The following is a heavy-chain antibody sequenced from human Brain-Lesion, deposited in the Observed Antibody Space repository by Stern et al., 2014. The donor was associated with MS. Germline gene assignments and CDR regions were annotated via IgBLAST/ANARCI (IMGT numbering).Heavy chain of an antibody. D-gene: IGHD2-15*01. J-gene: IGHJ5*02. V-gene: IGHV4-39*01. Sequence: QLVESGPGLVKPSETLSLTCTVAGGSVSSTSYAWAWIRQPPGKGLEWIGTIYYSGNTYYSPSLKSRLTLSLDHSQNQVSLPLRFVTAADTAVYYCAGEEDIRYCSGGSCTGNWFDPWGQGTLVTVSS. CDR2: IYYSGNT. CDR1: GGSVSSTSYA. CDR3: AGEEDIRYCSGGSCTGNWFDP.